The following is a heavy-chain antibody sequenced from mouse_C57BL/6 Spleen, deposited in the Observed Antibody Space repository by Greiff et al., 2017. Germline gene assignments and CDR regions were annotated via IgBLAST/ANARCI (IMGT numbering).Heavy chain of an antibody. Sequence: EVKLVESGPGLVKPSQSLSLTCSVTGYSITSGYYWNWIRQFPGNKLEWMGYISYDGSNNYNPSLKNRISITRDTSKNQFFLKLNSVTTEDTATYYCADSSGTKAMDYWGQGTSVTVSS. CDR3: ADSSGTKAMDY. V-gene: IGHV3-6*01. D-gene: IGHD3-2*02. CDR2: ISYDGSN. J-gene: IGHJ4*01. CDR1: GYSITSGYY.